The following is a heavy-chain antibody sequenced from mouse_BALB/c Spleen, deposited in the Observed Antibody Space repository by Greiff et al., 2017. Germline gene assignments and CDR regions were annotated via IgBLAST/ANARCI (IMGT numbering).Heavy chain of an antibody. CDR2: ISSGGST. V-gene: IGHV5-6-5*01. CDR1: GFTFSSYA. J-gene: IGHJ4*01. CDR3: ARVWYYAMDY. Sequence: EVQLVESGGGLVKPGGSLKLSCAASGFTFSSYAMSWVRQTPEKRLEWVASISSGGSTYYPDSVKGRFTISRDNARNILYLQMSSLRSEDTAMYYCARVWYYAMDYWGQGTSVTVSS. D-gene: IGHD1-1*02.